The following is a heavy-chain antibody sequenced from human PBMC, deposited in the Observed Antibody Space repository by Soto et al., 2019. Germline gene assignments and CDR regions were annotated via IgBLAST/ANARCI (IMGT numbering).Heavy chain of an antibody. CDR3: ARETGLAMMWYFDL. Sequence: SETLSLTCTVSGGSISSYYWSLIRQPPGKGLEWIGYIYYSGSTNYNPSLKSRVTISVDTSKNQFSLKLSSVTAADTAVYYCARETGLAMMWYFDLWGRGTLVTVSS. V-gene: IGHV4-59*01. J-gene: IGHJ2*01. CDR2: IYYSGST. CDR1: GGSISSYY. D-gene: IGHD2-2*01.